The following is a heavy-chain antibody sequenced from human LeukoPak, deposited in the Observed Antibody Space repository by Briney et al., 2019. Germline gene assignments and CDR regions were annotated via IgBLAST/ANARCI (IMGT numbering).Heavy chain of an antibody. CDR3: ARALNYWYFDL. Sequence: GGSLRLSCAASGFTFSTYSMNWVRQAPGKGLEWVSSIGTSSSYIYYADSAKGRFTISRDNAKNSLYLQMNSLRAEDTAVYYCARALNYWYFDLWGRGTLVTVSS. CDR2: IGTSSSYI. CDR1: GFTFSTYS. J-gene: IGHJ2*01. V-gene: IGHV3-21*01.